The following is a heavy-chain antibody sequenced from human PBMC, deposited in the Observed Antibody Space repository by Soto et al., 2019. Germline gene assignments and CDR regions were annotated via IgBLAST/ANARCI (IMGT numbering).Heavy chain of an antibody. V-gene: IGHV3-30*04. D-gene: IGHD1-1*01. CDR2: ISHGGSRK. CDR3: ANDIPPGAFDI. CDR1: GFTFNIYT. J-gene: IGHJ3*02. Sequence: GGSLRLSCSASGFTFNIYTMHWVRQAPGKGLEWVAVISHGGSRKNYADSVRGRFTISRDNSKDTLYLQMNSLTAEDTAVYYCANDIPPGAFDIRAQRTMDTGSS.